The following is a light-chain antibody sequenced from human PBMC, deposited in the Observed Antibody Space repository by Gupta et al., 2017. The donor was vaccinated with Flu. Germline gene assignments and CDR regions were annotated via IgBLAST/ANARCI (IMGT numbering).Light chain of an antibody. Sequence: QSALSQPPSASGSPGQSVTISCTGSNSDIGNYNYVSWYQQYPGKAPKLLIYEVTKRPSGFPDRFSGSKSGNTASLIVSVLQAEDEADYYFSSSVGYDKCVFGGGTKLTVL. J-gene: IGLJ3*02. CDR1: NSDIGNYNY. V-gene: IGLV2-8*01. CDR2: EVT. CDR3: SSSVGYDKCV.